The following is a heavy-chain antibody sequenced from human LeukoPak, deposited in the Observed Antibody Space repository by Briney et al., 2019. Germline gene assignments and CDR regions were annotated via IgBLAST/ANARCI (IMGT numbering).Heavy chain of an antibody. Sequence: SETLSLTCTVSGGSISSGDYYWRWIRQPPGRGLEWIVYIYYSGSTYYNPSLKSRVTITVYTAKNQFSLKLSSVTAADTAVYYCARGTMIVAGECDYWGQGTLVTVSS. CDR1: GGSISSGDYY. CDR2: IYYSGST. CDR3: ARGTMIVAGECDY. D-gene: IGHD3-22*01. J-gene: IGHJ4*02. V-gene: IGHV4-30-4*01.